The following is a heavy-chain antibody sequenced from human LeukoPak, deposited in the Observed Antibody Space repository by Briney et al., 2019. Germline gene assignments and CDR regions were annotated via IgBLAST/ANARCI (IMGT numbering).Heavy chain of an antibody. Sequence: GGSLRLSCAASGFTFSSYWMHWVRQAPGKGLVWISRINSDGSSTSYADSVKGRFTISRDNAKNTLYLQMNSLRAEDTAVYYCAREQGYSGYDYSYYYYYMDVWGKGTTVTVSS. CDR2: INSDGSST. V-gene: IGHV3-74*01. CDR3: AREQGYSGYDYSYYYYYMDV. J-gene: IGHJ6*03. CDR1: GFTFSSYW. D-gene: IGHD5-12*01.